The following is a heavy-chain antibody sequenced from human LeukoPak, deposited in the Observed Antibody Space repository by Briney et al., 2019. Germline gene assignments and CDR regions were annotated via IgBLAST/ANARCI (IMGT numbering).Heavy chain of an antibody. D-gene: IGHD1-26*01. CDR2: IKQDGSEK. V-gene: IGHV3-7*01. CDR3: ARDTPLGELPGVSDY. J-gene: IGHJ4*02. Sequence: GGSLRLSCAASGFTFSSYWMSWVRQAPGKGLEWVANIKQDGSEKYYVDSVRGRFTISRDNAKNSLYLQMNSLRAEDTAVYYCARDTPLGELPGVSDYWGQGTLVTVSS. CDR1: GFTFSSYW.